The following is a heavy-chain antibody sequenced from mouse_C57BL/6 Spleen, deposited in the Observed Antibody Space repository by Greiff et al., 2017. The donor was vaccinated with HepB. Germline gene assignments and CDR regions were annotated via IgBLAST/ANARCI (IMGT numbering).Heavy chain of an antibody. CDR1: GYTFTDYY. Sequence: EVQLQQSGPELVKPGASVKISCKASGYTFTDYYMNWVKQSHGKSLEWMGDINPNNGGTSYNQKCKGKATLTVDKSSSTAYMELRSLTSEDSAVYYCARDGSSFFDYWGQGTTLTVSS. CDR2: INPNNGGT. CDR3: ARDGSSFFDY. D-gene: IGHD1-1*01. J-gene: IGHJ2*01. V-gene: IGHV1-26*01.